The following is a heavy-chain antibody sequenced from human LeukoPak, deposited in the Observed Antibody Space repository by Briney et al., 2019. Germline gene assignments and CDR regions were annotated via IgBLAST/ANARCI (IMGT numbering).Heavy chain of an antibody. V-gene: IGHV4-39*07. CDR3: ATVTNRGWFDP. CDR1: GGSISSTSYY. J-gene: IGHJ5*02. Sequence: SETLSLTCTVSGGSISSTSYYWGWIRQPPGKGLEWIGSIYYSGGTYYNPSLKSRVTISVDTSKNQFSLNLSSVTAADTAVYYCATVTNRGWFDPWGQGTLVTVSS. D-gene: IGHD4-17*01. CDR2: IYYSGGT.